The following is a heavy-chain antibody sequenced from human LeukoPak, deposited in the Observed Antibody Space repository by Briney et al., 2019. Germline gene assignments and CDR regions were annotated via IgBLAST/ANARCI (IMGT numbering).Heavy chain of an antibody. V-gene: IGHV1-24*01. CDR1: GYTLTELS. CDR2: FDPEDGET. D-gene: IGHD3-22*01. Sequence: ASVKVSCKVSGYTLTELSMHWVRQAPGKGLEWMGGFDPEDGETIYAQKFQGRVTMTEDTSTDTAYMELSSLRSEDTAVYYCASGPAYYYGSSGYRNYYYGMDVWGQGTTVTVSS. CDR3: ASGPAYYYGSSGYRNYYYGMDV. J-gene: IGHJ6*02.